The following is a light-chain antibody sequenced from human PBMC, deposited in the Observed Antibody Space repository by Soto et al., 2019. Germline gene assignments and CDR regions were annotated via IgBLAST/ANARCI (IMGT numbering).Light chain of an antibody. CDR2: DVT. CDR1: SSDVGGYNY. J-gene: IGLJ1*01. CDR3: QVWDSSSDHYV. V-gene: IGLV2-14*01. Sequence: QSALTQPASVSGSPGQSITISCTGTSSDVGGYNYVSWYQQHPVKAPKLMIYDVTNRPSGVSERFSGSNSGNTATLTISRVEAGDEADYYCQVWDSSSDHYVFGTGTKLTVL.